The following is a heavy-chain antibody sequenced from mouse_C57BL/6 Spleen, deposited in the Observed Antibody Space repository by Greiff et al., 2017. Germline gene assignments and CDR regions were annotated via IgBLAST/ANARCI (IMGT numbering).Heavy chain of an antibody. D-gene: IGHD1-1*01. CDR2: IDPSDSST. V-gene: IGHV1-50*01. J-gene: IGHJ3*01. CDR1: GYTFTSYW. CDR3: SISQYYGSSYGFAY. Sequence: QVQLQQPGAELVKPGASVKLSCKASGYTFTSYWMQWVKQRPGQGLGWIGEIDPSDSSTNCNQKFKGKATLTVDTSSSTAYMQLSSLSSEDSAVYSCSISQYYGSSYGFAYWGQGTLVTVSA.